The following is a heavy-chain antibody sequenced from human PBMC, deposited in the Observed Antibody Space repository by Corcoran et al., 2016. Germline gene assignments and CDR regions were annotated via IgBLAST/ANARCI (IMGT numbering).Heavy chain of an antibody. CDR2: INPGGGIT. V-gene: IGHV1-46*01. D-gene: IGHD4-17*01. CDR1: GYTFTNYY. Sequence: QVQLVQSGAEGKKPGASVKVSCQASGYTFTNYYMHCVRQAPGQGLQWLGIINPGGGITSYAQKFQGRVTMTRDTSTSTVYMELSSLRSEDTAVYFCARGRATVTTWGQGTLVTVSS. J-gene: IGHJ5*02. CDR3: ARGRATVTT.